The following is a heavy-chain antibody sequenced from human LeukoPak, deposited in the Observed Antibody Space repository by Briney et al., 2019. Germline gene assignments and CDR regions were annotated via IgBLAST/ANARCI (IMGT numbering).Heavy chain of an antibody. CDR3: ARGAVPAAIRQGTWFDP. CDR1: GGSFSGYY. Sequence: SETLSLTCAVYGGSFSGYYWSWIRQPPGKGLEWIGEINHSGSTNYNPSLKSRVTISVDTSKNQFSLKLSSVTAADTAVYYCARGAVPAAIRQGTWFDPWGQGTLDTVSS. D-gene: IGHD2-2*02. J-gene: IGHJ5*02. CDR2: INHSGST. V-gene: IGHV4-34*01.